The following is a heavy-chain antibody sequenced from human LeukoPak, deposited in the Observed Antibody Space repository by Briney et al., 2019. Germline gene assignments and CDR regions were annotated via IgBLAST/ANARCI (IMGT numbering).Heavy chain of an antibody. Sequence: QSGGSLRLSCAASGFTFSNYNMNWVRQAPGKGLEWVSYISSSGNTIYYADSVKGRFTISRDNAKNSLYLQMNSLRAEDTALYYCAKDFTPSGSYYTDDAFDIWGQGTMVTVSS. CDR1: GFTFSNYN. D-gene: IGHD3-10*01. CDR2: ISSSGNTI. V-gene: IGHV3-48*04. J-gene: IGHJ3*02. CDR3: AKDFTPSGSYYTDDAFDI.